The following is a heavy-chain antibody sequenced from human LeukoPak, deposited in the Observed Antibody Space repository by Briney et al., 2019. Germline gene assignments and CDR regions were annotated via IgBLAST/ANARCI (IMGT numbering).Heavy chain of an antibody. Sequence: GGSLRLSCAASGFTFSSYNMNWVRQAPGKGLEWVAVTSYDGTKEHYADSVKGRFTISRDNSRDTVFLQMNSLSEDDTAVYFCAKARVTHAWEIVYYDYWGQGAQVTVSS. D-gene: IGHD1-26*01. CDR2: TSYDGTKE. J-gene: IGHJ4*02. V-gene: IGHV3-30*18. CDR3: AKARVTHAWEIVYYDY. CDR1: GFTFSSYN.